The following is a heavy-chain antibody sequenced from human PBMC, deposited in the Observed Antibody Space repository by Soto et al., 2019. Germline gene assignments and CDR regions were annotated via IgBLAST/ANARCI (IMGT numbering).Heavy chain of an antibody. J-gene: IGHJ4*02. V-gene: IGHV1-2*04. CDR1: GYTFTGYY. Sequence: ASVEVSCKGSGYTFTGYYMHRVRQAPGQGLEWMGWINPNRGGTNYAQKFQGWVTMTRDTSISTAYMELSRLRSDDTAVYYCRVTGVSEADYWGQGTLVTAPQ. CDR2: INPNRGGT. CDR3: RVTGVSEADY. D-gene: IGHD2-8*01.